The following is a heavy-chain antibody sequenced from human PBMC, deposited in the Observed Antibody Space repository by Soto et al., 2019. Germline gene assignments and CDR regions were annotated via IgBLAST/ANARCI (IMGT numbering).Heavy chain of an antibody. J-gene: IGHJ1*01. CDR2: SSYSGST. V-gene: IGHV4-39*01. Sequence: QLQLQESGPGLVKPSETLSLTCPVSGGSISSSRYYWGWIRQPPGKGLEWIGSSSYSGSTYYNPSLMSRVIMSVDTSKTQLSLKLSSVTAAYTAVYYCARQDFTVPRPSIWGQVPMVTVSS. CDR1: GGSISSSRYY. CDR3: ARQDFTVPRPSI. D-gene: IGHD4-17*01.